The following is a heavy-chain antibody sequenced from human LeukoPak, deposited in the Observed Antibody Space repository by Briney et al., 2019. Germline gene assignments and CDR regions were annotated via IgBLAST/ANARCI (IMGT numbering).Heavy chain of an antibody. V-gene: IGHV1-46*01. CDR3: ARRHHFGFLDS. J-gene: IGHJ4*02. CDR1: GYTFTSYY. Sequence: ASVKVSCKASGYTFTSYYMHWVRQAPGRGLEWMGIINPSGGSTSYAQKFQGRVTMTRDTSTSTVYMELSSLRSEDTAVYYCARRHHFGFLDSWGQGTLVTVSS. D-gene: IGHD3-10*01. CDR2: INPSGGST.